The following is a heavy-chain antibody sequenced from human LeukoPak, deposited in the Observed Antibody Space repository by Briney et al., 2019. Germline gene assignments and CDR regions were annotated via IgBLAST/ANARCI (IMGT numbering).Heavy chain of an antibody. Sequence: GGSLRLSCAASGFTFSSYSMNWVRQAPGKGLEWVSSISSSSSYIYYADSVKGRFTISRDNAKNSLYLQMNSLRAEDTAVYYCARDWGSRRKFDIWGQGTMVTVSS. J-gene: IGHJ3*02. CDR3: ARDWGSRRKFDI. D-gene: IGHD3-16*01. CDR2: ISSSSSYI. V-gene: IGHV3-21*01. CDR1: GFTFSSYS.